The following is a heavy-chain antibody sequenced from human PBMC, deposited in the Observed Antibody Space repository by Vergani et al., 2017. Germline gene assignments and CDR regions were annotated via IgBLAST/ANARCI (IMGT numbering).Heavy chain of an antibody. J-gene: IGHJ5*02. D-gene: IGHD6-19*01. V-gene: IGHV4-39*01. CDR3: ARGRSSGWSA. Sequence: QLQLQESGPGLVKPSETLSLTCTVSGGSISSSSYYWGWIRQPPGKGLEWIGSIYYSGSTYYNPSLKSRVTISVDTSKNQFSLKLGSVTAADTAVYYCARGRSSGWSAWGQGTLVTVSS. CDR2: IYYSGST. CDR1: GGSISSSSYY.